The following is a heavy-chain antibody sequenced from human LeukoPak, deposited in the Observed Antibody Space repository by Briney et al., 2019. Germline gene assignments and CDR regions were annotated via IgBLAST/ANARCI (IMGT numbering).Heavy chain of an antibody. CDR2: TTGSGTRS. V-gene: IGHV3-23*01. J-gene: IGHJ4*02. Sequence: GGSLRLSCAASGFTFSNFAMTWVRQAPGKGLEWVSSTTGSGTRSYYADPVKGRFTISRDNSKNTLYLQMNSLRAEDTAVYYCAKDRFLDYYDYFDYWGQGTLVTVSS. CDR3: AKDRFLDYYDYFDY. CDR1: GFTFSNFA. D-gene: IGHD3-22*01.